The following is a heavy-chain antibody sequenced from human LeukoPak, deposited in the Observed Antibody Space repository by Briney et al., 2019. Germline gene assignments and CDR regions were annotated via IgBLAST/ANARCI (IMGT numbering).Heavy chain of an antibody. V-gene: IGHV1-8*01. Sequence: ASVKVSCKASGYTFTSYDINWVRQATGQGLEWMGWKNPNSGNTGYAQKFQGRVTMTRNTSISTAYMELSSLRSEDTAVYYCAREGYYDILTGYYPGYYYGMDVWGQGTTVTVSS. CDR1: GYTFTSYD. CDR2: KNPNSGNT. J-gene: IGHJ6*02. D-gene: IGHD3-9*01. CDR3: AREGYYDILTGYYPGYYYGMDV.